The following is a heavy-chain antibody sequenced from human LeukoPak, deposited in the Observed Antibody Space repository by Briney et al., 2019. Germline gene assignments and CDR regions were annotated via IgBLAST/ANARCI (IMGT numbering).Heavy chain of an antibody. Sequence: PGGSLKLSCAASGVTFSGSAMRWVRQASGEGLEWVGRIRGKANSYATAYAASGEGRFSISRDDSTNTAYLQMTSLKTEDTAVYYCTREYDFWSGYRYYYYYYYMDAWGKGNTVTVSS. CDR3: TREYDFWSGYRYYYYYYYMDA. D-gene: IGHD3-3*01. CDR1: GVTFSGSA. CDR2: IRGKANSYAT. J-gene: IGHJ6*03. V-gene: IGHV3-73*01.